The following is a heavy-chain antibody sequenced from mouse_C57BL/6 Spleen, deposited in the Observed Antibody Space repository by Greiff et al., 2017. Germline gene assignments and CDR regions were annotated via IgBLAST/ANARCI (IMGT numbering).Heavy chain of an antibody. CDR2: IYPSDSET. Sequence: QVQLQQSGAELVRPGSSVKLSCKASGYTFTSYWMDWVKQRPGQGLEWIGNIYPSDSETHYNQKFKDKATLTVDKSSSTAYMQLSSLTSEDSAVYYCARRGYSNYGAWFAYWGQGTLVTVSA. CDR3: ARRGYSNYGAWFAY. V-gene: IGHV1-61*01. D-gene: IGHD2-5*01. CDR1: GYTFTSYW. J-gene: IGHJ3*01.